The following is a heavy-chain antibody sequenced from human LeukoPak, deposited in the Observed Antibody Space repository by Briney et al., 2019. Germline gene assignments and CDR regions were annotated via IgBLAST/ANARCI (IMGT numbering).Heavy chain of an antibody. D-gene: IGHD1-26*01. CDR1: GGSISSYY. Sequence: SETLSLTCTVSGGSISSYYWSWIRQPPGKGLEWIGYIYYSGSTYYNPSLKSRVTISVDRSKNQFSLKLSSVTAADTAVYYCARPYSSDAFDIWGQGTMVTVSS. V-gene: IGHV4-59*12. CDR3: ARPYSSDAFDI. J-gene: IGHJ3*02. CDR2: IYYSGST.